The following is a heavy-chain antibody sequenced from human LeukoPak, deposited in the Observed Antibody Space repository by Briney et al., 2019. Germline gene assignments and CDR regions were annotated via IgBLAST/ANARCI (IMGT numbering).Heavy chain of an antibody. CDR3: ARGSSTVTSELYSS. CDR1: GFTFSSYA. D-gene: IGHD4-4*01. V-gene: IGHV4-34*01. J-gene: IGHJ4*02. CDR2: INHSGST. Sequence: GSLRLSCAASGFTFSSYAMSWIRQPPGKGLEWIGEINHSGSTNYNPSLKSRVTISVDTSKNQFSLKLSSVTAADTAVYYCARGSSTVTSELYSSWGQGTLVTVSS.